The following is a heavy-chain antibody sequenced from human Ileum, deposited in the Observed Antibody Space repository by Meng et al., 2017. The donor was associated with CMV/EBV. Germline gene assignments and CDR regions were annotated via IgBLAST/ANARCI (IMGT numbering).Heavy chain of an antibody. D-gene: IGHD3-3*01. Sequence: LQLQESGPGLVKPSETRSPTCTASGGSTTSITYWWGVSRPPPGKVLEWIGSVYYSGTTYYTPSLKSRVKMSIDSSKNRFPLKLSSATAADTAVYYCARNVGFYSSQIAYWGQGALVTVSS. CDR1: GGSTTSITYW. J-gene: IGHJ4*02. CDR3: ARNVGFYSSQIAY. CDR2: VYYSGTT. V-gene: IGHV4-39*06.